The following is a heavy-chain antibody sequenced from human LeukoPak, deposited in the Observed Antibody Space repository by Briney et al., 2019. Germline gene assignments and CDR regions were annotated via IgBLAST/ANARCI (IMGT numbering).Heavy chain of an antibody. V-gene: IGHV1-2*02. CDR3: ASLALLGYCSGGSCYSGDY. CDR2: INNLSGCK. Sequence: ASVKVSCKASGYTFTGYYMHWVRQAPGQGLEWMGWINNLSGCKSYAQKFQGRVTMTRDTSISKAYMELSRLRSDDTAVYYCASLALLGYCSGGSCYSGDYWGQGTLVTVSS. CDR1: GYTFTGYY. J-gene: IGHJ4*02. D-gene: IGHD2-15*01.